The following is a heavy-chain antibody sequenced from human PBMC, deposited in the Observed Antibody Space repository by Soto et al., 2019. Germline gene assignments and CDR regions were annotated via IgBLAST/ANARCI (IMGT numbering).Heavy chain of an antibody. Sequence: QVQLLQSGAEVKKPGASVKVSCKASGYTFTNYGITWVRQAPGQGLEWMGGIGAYNGNTHYTQRLQGRVTMTTATSTSTAYMELRGLRSDDTAVYYCARGRQLVGYFYYYMDVWGKGTTVTVSS. CDR1: GYTFTNYG. J-gene: IGHJ6*03. CDR3: ARGRQLVGYFYYYMDV. D-gene: IGHD6-6*01. V-gene: IGHV1-18*01. CDR2: IGAYNGNT.